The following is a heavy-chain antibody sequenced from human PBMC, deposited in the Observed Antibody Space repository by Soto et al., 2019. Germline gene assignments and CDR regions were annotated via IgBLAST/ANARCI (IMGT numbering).Heavy chain of an antibody. CDR2: INGGGDNI. CDR3: VKVGATRYHYYGMDV. V-gene: IGHV3-11*01. Sequence: GGSLRLSCAASGFTFSAYYMTWIRQAPGKGLEWLSYINGGGDNIYYADSVKGRFTISRDNAKNSLYLQMNGLRAEDTAVYHCVKVGATRYHYYGMDVWGQGTTVTVSS. CDR1: GFTFSAYY. D-gene: IGHD1-26*01. J-gene: IGHJ6*02.